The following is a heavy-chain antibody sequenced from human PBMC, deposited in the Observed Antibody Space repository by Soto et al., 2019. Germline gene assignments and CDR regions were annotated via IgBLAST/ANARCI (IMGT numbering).Heavy chain of an antibody. CDR3: ARAKMATIDY. Sequence: SETLSLTGTVSGGSISSYYWSWIRQPPGKGLEWIGYIYYSGSTNYNPSLKSRVTISVDTSKNQFSLKLSSVTAADTAVYYCARAKMATIDYWGQGTLVTVSS. V-gene: IGHV4-59*01. CDR2: IYYSGST. J-gene: IGHJ4*02. D-gene: IGHD5-12*01. CDR1: GGSISSYY.